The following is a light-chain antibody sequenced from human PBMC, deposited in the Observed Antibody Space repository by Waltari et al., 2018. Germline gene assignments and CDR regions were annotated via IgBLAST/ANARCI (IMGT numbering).Light chain of an antibody. V-gene: IGKV1-12*01. Sequence: DIQMTQSPSCVSASVGDRVTLTCRASQGISSSLAWYQQQPGTAPKLRIYGASRLQIGVPLRFSCSGSGTDFTLTIASLQPEDFATYYCQQADSFPWTFGQGTKVDIK. CDR1: QGISSS. J-gene: IGKJ1*01. CDR3: QQADSFPWT. CDR2: GAS.